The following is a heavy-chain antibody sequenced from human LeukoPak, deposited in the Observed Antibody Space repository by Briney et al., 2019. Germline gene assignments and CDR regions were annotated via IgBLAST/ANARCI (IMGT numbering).Heavy chain of an antibody. CDR3: ARDPNGDYIGAFDM. D-gene: IGHD4-17*01. CDR1: GFTFSAYA. V-gene: IGHV3-23*01. J-gene: IGHJ3*02. Sequence: GGSLRLSCTASGFTFSAYAVMWVRQAPGKGPEWVSAIRGGGGSAFYADSVKGRFTISRDNSKYTLFLQMNSLRAEDTAVYYCARDPNGDYIGAFDMWGPGTMVTVSS. CDR2: IRGGGGSA.